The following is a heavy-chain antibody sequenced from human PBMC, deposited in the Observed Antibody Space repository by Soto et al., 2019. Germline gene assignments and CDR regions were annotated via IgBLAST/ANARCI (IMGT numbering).Heavy chain of an antibody. V-gene: IGHV3-30*09. J-gene: IGHJ4*02. CDR3: AKARHSTSWYGLEADF. D-gene: IGHD6-13*01. CDR1: GFIFSDYA. CDR2: ISYGGDNK. Sequence: QVQLVESGGGVVQPGRSLRLSCAASGFIFSDYAMHWVRQAPGKGLAWVAVISYGGDNKYYADSVRGRFAISRDNLKNTLDLQMNNLNPEDTAVYHCAKARHSTSWYGLEADFWGQGTLVTVSS.